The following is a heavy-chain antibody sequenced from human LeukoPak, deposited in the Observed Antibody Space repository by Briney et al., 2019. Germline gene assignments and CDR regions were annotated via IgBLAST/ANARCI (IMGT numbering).Heavy chain of an antibody. CDR1: GFTFTNYN. CDR2: ITGSSSTI. V-gene: IGHV3-48*01. D-gene: IGHD6-13*01. CDR3: AREPTYTSTWYTSCDY. J-gene: IGHJ4*02. Sequence: PGGSLRLSCAASGFTFTNYNMNWVRQAPGKGLEWVSYITGSSSTIYYADSVKGRFTISRDNAKNSLYLRMNSLRAEDTAVYYCAREPTYTSTWYTSCDYWGQGILVTVSS.